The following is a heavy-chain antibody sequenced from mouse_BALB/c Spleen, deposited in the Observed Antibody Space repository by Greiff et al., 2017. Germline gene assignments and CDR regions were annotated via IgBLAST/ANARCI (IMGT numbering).Heavy chain of an antibody. CDR1: GYTFTSYW. CDR3: ASIGYYYAMDY. V-gene: IGHV1S81*02. CDR2: INPSNGRT. D-gene: IGHD2-2*01. J-gene: IGHJ4*01. Sequence: VQLQQSGAELVKPGASVKLSCKASGYTFTSYWMHWVKQRPGQGLEWIGEINPSNGRTNYNEKFKSKATLTVDKSSSTAYMQLSSLTSEDSAVYYCASIGYYYAMDYWGQGTSVTVSS.